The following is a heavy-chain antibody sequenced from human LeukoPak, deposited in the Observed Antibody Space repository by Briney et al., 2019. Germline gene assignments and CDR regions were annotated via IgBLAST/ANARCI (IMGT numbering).Heavy chain of an antibody. V-gene: IGHV3-74*01. CDR2: IDSDGSST. D-gene: IGHD3-3*01. CDR3: ARGVTIFGVVRPHQADAFDI. Sequence: PGGSLRLSCAASGFTFSSYWMHWVRQAPGKGLVWVSRIDSDGSSTSYADSVKGRFTISRDNAKNTLYLQMNGLRAEDTAVYYCARGVTIFGVVRPHQADAFDIWGQGTMVTVSS. J-gene: IGHJ3*02. CDR1: GFTFSSYW.